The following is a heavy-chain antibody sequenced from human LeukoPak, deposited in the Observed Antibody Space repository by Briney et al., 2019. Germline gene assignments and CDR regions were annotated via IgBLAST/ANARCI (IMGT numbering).Heavy chain of an antibody. CDR2: ISDDGRSK. CDR1: GFSFISYG. Sequence: SGGSLRLSCAASGFSFISYGMHWVRQAPGKGLEWVGVISDDGRSKDYADSVKGRFTISRDNSKETLYLQMNSLRAEDTAVYYCAKRPSDFGDYVTYFDYWGQRTLVTVSS. CDR3: AKRPSDFGDYVTYFDY. D-gene: IGHD4-17*01. V-gene: IGHV3-30*18. J-gene: IGHJ4*02.